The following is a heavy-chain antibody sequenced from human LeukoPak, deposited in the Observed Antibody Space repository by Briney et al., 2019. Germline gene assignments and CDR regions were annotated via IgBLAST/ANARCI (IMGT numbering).Heavy chain of an antibody. CDR3: ARGGWDVVVPAATHFDY. V-gene: IGHV4-34*01. D-gene: IGHD2-2*01. CDR1: GGSFSGYY. CDR2: INHSGST. Sequence: SETLSLTCAVYGGSFSGYYWSWIRQPPGKGLEWIGEINHSGSTSYNPSLKSRVTISVDTSKNQFSLKLSSVTAADTAVYYCARGGWDVVVPAATHFDYWGQGTLVTVSS. J-gene: IGHJ4*02.